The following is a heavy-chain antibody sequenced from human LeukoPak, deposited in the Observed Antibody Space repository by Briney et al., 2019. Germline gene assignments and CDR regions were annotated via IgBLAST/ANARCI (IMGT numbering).Heavy chain of an antibody. CDR3: ARQQSAGAFDY. Sequence: PSETLSLTCTVSGGSISSSSYYWGWIRQPPGKGLEWIGRIYYSGSTYYNPSLKSRVTISVDTSKNQFSLKLSSVTAADTAVYYCARQQSAGAFDYWSQGTLVTVSS. CDR2: IYYSGST. V-gene: IGHV4-39*01. D-gene: IGHD3-10*01. J-gene: IGHJ4*02. CDR1: GGSISSSSYY.